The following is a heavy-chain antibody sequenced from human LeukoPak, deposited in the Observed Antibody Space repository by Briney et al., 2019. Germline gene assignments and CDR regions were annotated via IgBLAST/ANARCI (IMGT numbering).Heavy chain of an antibody. CDR3: AKDSGFTVATDY. V-gene: IGHV3-30*18. J-gene: IGHJ4*02. Sequence: GRSLRLSCAASGFTFSSYGMHWVRQAPGKGLEWVAVISYDGSNKYYADSVKGRLTISRDNSKNTLYLQMNSLRAEDTAVYYCAKDSGFTVATDYWGQGTLVTVSS. CDR2: ISYDGSNK. D-gene: IGHD4-17*01. CDR1: GFTFSSYG.